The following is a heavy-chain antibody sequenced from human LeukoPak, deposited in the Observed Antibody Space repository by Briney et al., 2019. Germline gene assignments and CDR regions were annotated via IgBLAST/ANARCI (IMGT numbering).Heavy chain of an antibody. CDR2: VWYDGSNK. D-gene: IGHD3-22*01. CDR3: ARDPLNYDSSGYIRYYFDY. J-gene: IGHJ4*02. CDR1: GFTFSDYG. Sequence: GGSLRLSCAASGFTFSDYGMHWVRQAPGKGLEWVAVVWYDGSNKYYADSVKGRFTISRDNSKNTLYLQMNSLRAEDTAVYYCARDPLNYDSSGYIRYYFDYWGQGTLVIVPP. V-gene: IGHV3-33*01.